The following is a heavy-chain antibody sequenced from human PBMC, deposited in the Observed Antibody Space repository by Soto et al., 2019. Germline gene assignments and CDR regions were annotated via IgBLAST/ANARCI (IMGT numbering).Heavy chain of an antibody. CDR2: MNSDSGNT. D-gene: IGHD3-16*01. V-gene: IGHV1-8*02. J-gene: IGHJ6*02. CDR3: ASDYGNMDV. Sequence: ASVQVSCKAAGYTFTSYDTNWVRQATGQGLVWMGWMNSDSGNTGYAQQFQGRVTMTRNTSIGTAYMELSSMRSEDTAVYYCASDYGNMDVWGQGTTVTVSS. CDR1: GYTFTSYD.